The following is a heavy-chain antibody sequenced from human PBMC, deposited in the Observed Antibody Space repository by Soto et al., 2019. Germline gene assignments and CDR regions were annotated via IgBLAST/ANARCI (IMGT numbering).Heavy chain of an antibody. CDR3: ATHSFQQEDGIHDSHPVSAFLLNRSSDL. CDR2: IYYSGST. Sequence: LGVILKTPGKGLEWIGYIYYSGSTNYNPSLKSRVTISVDTSKNQFSLKLCSVTAADTAVYYCATHSFQQEDGIHDSHPVSAFLLNRSSDL. J-gene: IGHJ2*01. D-gene: IGHD3-3*01. V-gene: IGHV4-59*08.